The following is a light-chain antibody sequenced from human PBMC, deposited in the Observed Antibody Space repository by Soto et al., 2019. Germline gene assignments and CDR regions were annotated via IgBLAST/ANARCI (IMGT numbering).Light chain of an antibody. CDR1: SSDVGSYNL. Sequence: HSVLAQPASVCGSPGQSITISFTGTSSDVGSYNLVSWYQQHPGKAPKLMIYEGSKRPSGVSNRFSGSKSGNTASLTISGLQAEDEADYYCCSYAGSSTVFGTGTKVTV. V-gene: IGLV2-23*03. CDR2: EGS. CDR3: CSYAGSSTV. J-gene: IGLJ1*01.